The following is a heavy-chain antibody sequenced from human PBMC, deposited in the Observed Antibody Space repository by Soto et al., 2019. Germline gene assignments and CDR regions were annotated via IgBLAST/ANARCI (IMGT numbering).Heavy chain of an antibody. CDR3: ARHIVVVPAATTQFDY. CDR2: INHSGST. Sequence: SETLSLTCAVYSGSFSGYYWSWIRQPPGKGLEWIGEINHSGSTNYNPSLKSRVTISVDTSKNQFSLKLSSVTAADTAVYYCARHIVVVPAATTQFDYWGQGTLVTVSS. D-gene: IGHD2-2*01. V-gene: IGHV4-34*01. CDR1: SGSFSGYY. J-gene: IGHJ4*02.